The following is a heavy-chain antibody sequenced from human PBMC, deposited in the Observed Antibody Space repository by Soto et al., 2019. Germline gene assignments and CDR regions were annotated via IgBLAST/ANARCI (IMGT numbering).Heavy chain of an antibody. CDR2: VNSDGSNT. D-gene: IGHD3-9*01. J-gene: IGHJ6*02. Sequence: GGSLRLSCAASGFSFSNTWMHWVRQAPGKGLVWVSHVNSDGSNTNYADFVKGRFTVSRDNARNTVYLQMNSLRADDTAVYYCAKDWSYGLDVWAQGTTVTVSS. CDR1: GFSFSNTW. CDR3: AKDWSYGLDV. V-gene: IGHV3-74*01.